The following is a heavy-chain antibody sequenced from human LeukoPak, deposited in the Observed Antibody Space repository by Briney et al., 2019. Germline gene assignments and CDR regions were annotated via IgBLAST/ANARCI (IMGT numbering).Heavy chain of an antibody. Sequence: SETLSLTCTVSGGSISTYYWSWIRQPPGKGLEWIAYIDNSGNTNYNPSLKSRVTISVDTSRNEFSLKVNYVTAADTAVYYCARHLAARLGGARFCDYWGQGTLVTVSS. V-gene: IGHV4-59*08. D-gene: IGHD2-21*01. J-gene: IGHJ4*02. CDR2: IDNSGNT. CDR1: GGSISTYY. CDR3: ARHLAARLGGARFCDY.